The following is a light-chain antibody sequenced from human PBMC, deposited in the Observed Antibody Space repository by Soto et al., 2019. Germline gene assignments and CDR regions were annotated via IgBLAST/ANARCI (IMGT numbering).Light chain of an antibody. CDR2: GAS. Sequence: EILMTQSPATLSVSPGERATLSCRASQSVSSNLAWYQQKPGQAPRLLIYGASTRATGIPARFSGSGSGTEFTLTISSLQSEDFAVYYCQQYNNWPWTFGRGTKVDI. V-gene: IGKV3-15*01. J-gene: IGKJ1*01. CDR3: QQYNNWPWT. CDR1: QSVSSN.